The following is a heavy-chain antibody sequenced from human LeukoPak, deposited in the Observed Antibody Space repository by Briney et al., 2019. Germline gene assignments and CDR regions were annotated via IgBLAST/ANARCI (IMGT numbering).Heavy chain of an antibody. CDR2: ISSSSNFI. CDR1: GFTFSRYS. D-gene: IGHD4-11*01. V-gene: IGHV3-21*01. CDR3: ARAISYYDASDI. J-gene: IGHJ3*02. Sequence: GGSLRLSCAASGFTFSRYSMSWVRQAPGKGLEWVSSISSSSNFIYYADSVKGRFTISTDNAKNSLYLQMHSLGAEDTAVYYCARAISYYDASDIWGQGTMVTVSS.